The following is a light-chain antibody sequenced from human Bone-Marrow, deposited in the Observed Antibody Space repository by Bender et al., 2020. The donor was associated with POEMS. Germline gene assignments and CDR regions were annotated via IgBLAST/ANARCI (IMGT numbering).Light chain of an antibody. J-gene: IGLJ2*01. CDR3: CSSTSSATLV. CDR2: DVT. CDR1: SSDVGGYNY. Sequence: QSALTQPPSVSGSPGQSVTISCTGTSSDVGGYNYVSWYQQHPGKAPKLMIYDVTKRPSGVPDRFSGSKSDNTASLTISGLQAEDEADYYCCSSTSSATLVFGGGTKLTVL. V-gene: IGLV2-11*01.